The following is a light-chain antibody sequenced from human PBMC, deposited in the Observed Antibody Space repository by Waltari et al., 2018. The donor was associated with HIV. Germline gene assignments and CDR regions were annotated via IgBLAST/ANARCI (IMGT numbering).Light chain of an antibody. CDR2: QSS. Sequence: DIQLTQSPSTLSTSVGDRVLITCRASQTVNKWLAWYQQKLGRAPRVIIYQSSTLENGVPSRFSGSASGVDFTLTISSLQPEDLGTYYCQQYNSLPWTFGQGTRVEV. CDR3: QQYNSLPWT. J-gene: IGKJ1*01. V-gene: IGKV1-5*03. CDR1: QTVNKW.